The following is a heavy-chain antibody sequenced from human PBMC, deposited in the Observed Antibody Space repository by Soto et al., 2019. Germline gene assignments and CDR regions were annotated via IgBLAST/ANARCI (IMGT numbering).Heavy chain of an antibody. J-gene: IGHJ6*02. D-gene: IGHD3-3*01. CDR2: ISSSGSTI. V-gene: IGHV3-11*01. CDR1: GFTFSDYY. Sequence: AGGSLRLSCAASGFTFSDYYMSWIRQAPGKGLEWVSYISSSGSTIYYADSVKGRFTISRDNAKNSLYLQMNSLRAEDTAVYYCARDMAYYDFWSGYYIGSRNYYYYYGMDVWGQGTTVTVSS. CDR3: ARDMAYYDFWSGYYIGSRNYYYYYGMDV.